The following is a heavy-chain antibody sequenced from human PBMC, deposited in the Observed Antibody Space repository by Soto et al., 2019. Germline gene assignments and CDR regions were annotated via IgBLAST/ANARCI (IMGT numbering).Heavy chain of an antibody. V-gene: IGHV3-23*01. CDR3: VIQRSGVVY. J-gene: IGHJ4*02. Sequence: GGSLRLSCAASGFTFSSYAMSWVRQAPGKGLEWVSAISGSGDTTYYADSVKGWVATTRDTSVSTAYMDLNRLKSDDTAVYYCVIQRSGVVYWGQGTLVTVSS. CDR2: ISGSGDTT. D-gene: IGHD2-15*01. CDR1: GFTFSSYA.